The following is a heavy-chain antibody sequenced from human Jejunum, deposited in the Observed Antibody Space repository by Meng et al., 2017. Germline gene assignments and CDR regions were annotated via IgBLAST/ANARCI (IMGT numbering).Heavy chain of an antibody. CDR1: GFTFSSYW. V-gene: IGHV3-7*01. Sequence: ESPKIFRAAPGFTFSSYWMSWVRQPPGQGLEWVANIKQDGSEKYYVDSVKGRFTISRGNAKNSLYLQMNSLRAEDTAVYYCARGSMVRGGYYYGMDVWGQGTTVTVSS. D-gene: IGHD3-10*01. J-gene: IGHJ6*02. CDR3: ARGSMVRGGYYYGMDV. CDR2: IKQDGSEK.